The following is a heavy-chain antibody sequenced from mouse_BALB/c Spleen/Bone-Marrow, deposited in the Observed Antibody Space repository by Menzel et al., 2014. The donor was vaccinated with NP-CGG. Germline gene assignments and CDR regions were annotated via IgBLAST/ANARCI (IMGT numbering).Heavy chain of an antibody. Sequence: VQLQESGPGLVAPSQSLSITCTVSGFSLTSYGVHWVRQPPGKGLEWLGVIWAGGSTSYNSALMSRLSISKDNSKSQVFLKMNSLQTDDTAMYYCARVPLFRYGSSYGMDYWGQGTSVTVSS. J-gene: IGHJ4*01. CDR2: IWAGGST. V-gene: IGHV2-9*02. D-gene: IGHD1-1*01. CDR1: GFSLTSYG. CDR3: ARVPLFRYGSSYGMDY.